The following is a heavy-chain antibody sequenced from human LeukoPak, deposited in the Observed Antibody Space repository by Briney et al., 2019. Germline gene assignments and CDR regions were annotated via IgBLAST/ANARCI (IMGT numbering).Heavy chain of an antibody. V-gene: IGHV3-74*01. J-gene: IGHJ6*03. CDR1: GFTFSSYW. CDR2: INSDGSST. CDR3: ARPRYYYYMDV. Sequence: GGSLRLSCAASGFTFSSYWMHWARQAPGKGLVWVSRINSDGSSTSYADSVKGRFTISRDNAKSTLYLQMNSLRAEDTAVYYCARPRYYYYMDVWGKGTTVTVSS.